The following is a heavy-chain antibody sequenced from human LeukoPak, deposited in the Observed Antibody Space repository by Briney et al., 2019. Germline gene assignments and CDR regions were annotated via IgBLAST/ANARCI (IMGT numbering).Heavy chain of an antibody. D-gene: IGHD6-19*01. J-gene: IGHJ3*02. Sequence: SETLSLTCTVSGGSMSSNYWSWIRLPPGKGLEWIGYIYYSGSTNYNPSLKSRVTISVDTSKNQFSLTLGSVTAADTAGYYGARDGGISSGAFDIWGQGTMVTVSS. V-gene: IGHV4-59*12. CDR3: ARDGGISSGAFDI. CDR2: IYYSGST. CDR1: GGSMSSNY.